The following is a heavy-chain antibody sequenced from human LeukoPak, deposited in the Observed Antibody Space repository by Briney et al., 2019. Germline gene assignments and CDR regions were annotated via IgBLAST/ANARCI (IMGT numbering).Heavy chain of an antibody. CDR3: AKEIVKGSASGTFDH. D-gene: IGHD3-10*01. CDR2: IIYDGSNK. V-gene: IGHV3-33*06. Sequence: PGGSLRLSCAASGFTFSNYGMHWVRQAPGKGLGWVADIIYDGSNKNYADSVKGRFTISRDNSKNTLYLQMNSLRAEDTAVYYCAKEIVKGSASGTFDHWGQGTLVTVSS. J-gene: IGHJ4*02. CDR1: GFTFSNYG.